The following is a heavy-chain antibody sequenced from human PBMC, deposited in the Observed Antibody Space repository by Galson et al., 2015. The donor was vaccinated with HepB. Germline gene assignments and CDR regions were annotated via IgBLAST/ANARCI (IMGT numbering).Heavy chain of an antibody. CDR1: GDSISSGYY. CDR2: IYHTGTT. CDR3: AGETAAIPPDWFDP. J-gene: IGHJ5*02. D-gene: IGHD6-13*01. Sequence: LSLTCAVSGDSISSGYYWGWIRQSPGKGLEWIGSIYHTGTTYYNPSLKSRVTISADKSKNQFSLNLNSVTAADTAVYYCAGETAAIPPDWFDPWGQGTLVTVSS. V-gene: IGHV4-38-2*02.